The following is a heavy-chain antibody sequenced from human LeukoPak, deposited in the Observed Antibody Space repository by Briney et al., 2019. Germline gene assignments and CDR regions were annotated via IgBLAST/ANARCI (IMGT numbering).Heavy chain of an antibody. D-gene: IGHD6-13*01. V-gene: IGHV1-69*13. CDR1: GGTFSSYA. Sequence: ASVKVSCKASGGTFSSYAISWVRQAPGQGLEWMGGIIPIFGTANYAQKFQGRVTITADESTSTAYMELSSLRAEDTAVYYCARTAQQLVEGDAFDIWGQGTMVTVSS. J-gene: IGHJ3*02. CDR3: ARTAQQLVEGDAFDI. CDR2: IIPIFGTA.